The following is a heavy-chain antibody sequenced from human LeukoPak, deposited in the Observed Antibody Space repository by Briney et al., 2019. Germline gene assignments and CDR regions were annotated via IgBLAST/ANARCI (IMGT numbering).Heavy chain of an antibody. J-gene: IGHJ5*02. D-gene: IGHD6-6*01. Sequence: ASVKVSCKASGYTFTGYYMHWVRQAPGQGLEWMGWINPNSGGTNYAQKFQGRVTMTRDTSISTAYMELSSLRSDDTAVYYCARVRPAARVRYNWFDPWGQGTLVTVSS. CDR2: INPNSGGT. CDR3: ARVRPAARVRYNWFDP. V-gene: IGHV1-2*02. CDR1: GYTFTGYY.